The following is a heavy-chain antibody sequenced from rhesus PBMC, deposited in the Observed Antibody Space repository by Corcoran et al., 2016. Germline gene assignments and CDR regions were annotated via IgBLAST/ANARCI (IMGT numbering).Heavy chain of an antibody. V-gene: IGHV4-160*01. CDR1: GGSISGYW. CDR2: IDRRGST. Sequence: QLQLQESGPGLVKPSETLSLTCAVSGGSISGYWWSWIRQPPGKGLEWIGRIDRRGSTDYNPSLKSRVTISSDTSRNQFSLKLSSVTAADTAVYYCARFLNTNRFDYWGQGVPVTVSS. CDR3: ARFLNTNRFDY. J-gene: IGHJ4*01. D-gene: IGHD4-23*01.